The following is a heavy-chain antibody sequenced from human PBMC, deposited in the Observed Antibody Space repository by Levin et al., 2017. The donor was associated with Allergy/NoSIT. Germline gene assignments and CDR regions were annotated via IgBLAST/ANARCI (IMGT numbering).Heavy chain of an antibody. Sequence: QSGGSLRLSCAASGFTFSSYAMSWVRQAPGKGLEWVSAISGSGGSTYYADSVKGRFTISRDNSKNTLYLQMNSLRAEDTAVYYCAKGFVVVVAATNYFDYWGQGTLVTVSS. CDR1: GFTFSSYA. CDR3: AKGFVVVVAATNYFDY. D-gene: IGHD2-15*01. CDR2: ISGSGGST. J-gene: IGHJ4*02. V-gene: IGHV3-23*01.